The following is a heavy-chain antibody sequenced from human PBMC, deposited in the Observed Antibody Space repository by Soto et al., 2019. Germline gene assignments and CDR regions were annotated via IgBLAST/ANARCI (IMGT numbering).Heavy chain of an antibody. V-gene: IGHV3-48*01. J-gene: IGHJ4*02. Sequence: ESLKISCAASGFTFSSYSMNWVRQAPGKGLEWVSYISSSSSTIYYADSVKGRFTISRDNAKNSLYLQMNSLRAEDTAVYYCARDQGYCSGGSCYGPSGYWGQGTLVTVSS. CDR2: ISSSSSTI. CDR1: GFTFSSYS. D-gene: IGHD2-15*01. CDR3: ARDQGYCSGGSCYGPSGY.